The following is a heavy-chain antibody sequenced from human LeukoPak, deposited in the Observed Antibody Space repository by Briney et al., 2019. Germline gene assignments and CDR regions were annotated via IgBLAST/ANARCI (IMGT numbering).Heavy chain of an antibody. CDR3: SSTSCYTCAFDI. J-gene: IGHJ3*02. D-gene: IGHD2-2*02. Sequence: ASVKVSCKASGYTFTGYYMHWVRQAPGQGLEWMGWINPNSGGTNYAQKFQGRVTMTRDTSISTAYMELSRLRSDDAAVYYCSSTSCYTCAFDIWGQGTMVTVSS. CDR1: GYTFTGYY. CDR2: INPNSGGT. V-gene: IGHV1-2*02.